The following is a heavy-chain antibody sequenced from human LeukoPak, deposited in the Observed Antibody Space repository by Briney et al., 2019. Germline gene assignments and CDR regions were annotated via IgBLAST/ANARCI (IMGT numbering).Heavy chain of an antibody. CDR3: ATYCYGSGSSEFNYY. Sequence: SETLSLTCAVSGGSISSGGYSWSWIRQPPGKGLEWIGYIYHSGSTYYNPSLKSRVTISVDRSKNQFSLKLSSVTAADTAVYYCATYCYGSGSSEFNYYWGQGTLVTVSS. V-gene: IGHV4-30-2*01. CDR1: GGSISSGGYS. D-gene: IGHD3-10*01. J-gene: IGHJ4*02. CDR2: IYHSGST.